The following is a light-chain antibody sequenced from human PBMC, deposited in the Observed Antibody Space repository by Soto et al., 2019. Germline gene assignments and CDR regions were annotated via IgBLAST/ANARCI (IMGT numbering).Light chain of an antibody. CDR2: GVS. Sequence: SVLTQPASVSGSPGQSITISCTGTISDFVVYNYVSWYQQHPGKAPKLMIYGVSNRPSGVSNRFSGSKPGNTASLTISGLQADDEADYYCSSHTISSALQVFGTGTKVTVL. CDR1: ISDFVVYNY. V-gene: IGLV2-14*01. J-gene: IGLJ1*01. CDR3: SSHTISSALQV.